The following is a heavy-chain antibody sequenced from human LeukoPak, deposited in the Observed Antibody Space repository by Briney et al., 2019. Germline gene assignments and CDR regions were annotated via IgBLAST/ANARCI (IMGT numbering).Heavy chain of an antibody. CDR3: ARKRSVYYDILTGYRKYNWFDP. J-gene: IGHJ5*02. Sequence: ASVKVSCKASGYTFTSYDINWVRQATGQGLEWMGWMNPNSGNTGNAQKFQGRVTMTRNTSISTAYMELSSLRSEDTAVYYCARKRSVYYDILTGYRKYNWFDPWGQGTLVTVSS. D-gene: IGHD3-9*01. CDR2: MNPNSGNT. CDR1: GYTFTSYD. V-gene: IGHV1-8*01.